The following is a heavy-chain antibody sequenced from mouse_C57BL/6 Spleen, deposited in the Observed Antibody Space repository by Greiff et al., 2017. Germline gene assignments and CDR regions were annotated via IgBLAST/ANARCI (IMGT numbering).Heavy chain of an antibody. J-gene: IGHJ2*01. Sequence: VPLQPSGPGLGAPSQSLSNTCTVSGVSLTSSAISWVRQPPGKGMAWLGVIWTGGGTNYNSALKSRLSISKDNSKSQVFLKMNSLQTDDTSRYYCARIYYGSSYSYFDYWGQGTTLTVSS. CDR1: GVSLTSSA. V-gene: IGHV2-9-1*01. CDR2: IWTGGGT. CDR3: ARIYYGSSYSYFDY. D-gene: IGHD1-1*01.